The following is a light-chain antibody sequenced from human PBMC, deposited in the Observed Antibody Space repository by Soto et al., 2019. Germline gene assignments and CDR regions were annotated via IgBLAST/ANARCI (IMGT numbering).Light chain of an antibody. Sequence: QSVLTQPPSVSAAPGQKVTISCSGSSSNIGSNYVSWYQLLPGAAPKLLIYANYERPSGIPDRFSGSKSGTSATLGITGLQTGDEADYYCGAWDNSLTGGVFGGGTKLTVL. J-gene: IGLJ2*01. CDR2: ANY. V-gene: IGLV1-51*02. CDR3: GAWDNSLTGGV. CDR1: SSNIGSNY.